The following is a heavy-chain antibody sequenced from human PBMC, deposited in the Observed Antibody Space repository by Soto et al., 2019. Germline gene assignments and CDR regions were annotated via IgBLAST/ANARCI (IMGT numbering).Heavy chain of an antibody. Sequence: PSETLSLTCTVSGGSISSYYWSWIRQPPGKGLEWIGYIYYSGSTNYNPSLKSRVTISVDTSKNQFSLKLSSVTAADTAVYYCARLLKELWFGERNYYYYYMDVWGKGTTVT. J-gene: IGHJ6*03. CDR2: IYYSGST. CDR1: GGSISSYY. V-gene: IGHV4-59*08. D-gene: IGHD3-10*01. CDR3: ARLLKELWFGERNYYYYYMDV.